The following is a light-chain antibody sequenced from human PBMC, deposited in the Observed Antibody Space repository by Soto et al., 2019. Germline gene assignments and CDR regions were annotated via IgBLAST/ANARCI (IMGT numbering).Light chain of an antibody. CDR1: QSVSSS. V-gene: IGKV3-15*01. CDR3: QQYNKYPWT. Sequence: DIVMTQSPATLSVSPGERVTLSCRASQSVSSSLAWYQQKPGKAPKLLIYNASSMTSGLPTRFSGSGSGTDFTLTISSVQYDDFATYYCQQYNKYPWTFGQGTKVEIK. CDR2: NAS. J-gene: IGKJ1*01.